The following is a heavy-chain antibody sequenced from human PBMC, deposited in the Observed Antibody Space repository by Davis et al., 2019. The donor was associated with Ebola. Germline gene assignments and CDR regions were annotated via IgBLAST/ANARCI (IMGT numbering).Heavy chain of an antibody. Sequence: ASVKVSCKASPYSLTVLALQWVRQAPGKGLEWMGGFDLEDGEIVYAQKFQGRVTMTEDTSTDTAYMELSSLRSGDTAIYYCATVRAHSRHDNWGQGTLVTVAS. J-gene: IGHJ4*02. D-gene: IGHD3-22*01. CDR1: PYSLTVLA. V-gene: IGHV1-24*01. CDR3: ATVRAHSRHDN. CDR2: FDLEDGEI.